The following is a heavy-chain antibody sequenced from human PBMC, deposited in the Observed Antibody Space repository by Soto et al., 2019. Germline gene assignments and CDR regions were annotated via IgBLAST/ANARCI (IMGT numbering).Heavy chain of an antibody. CDR3: ARGGTAMAPFDY. J-gene: IGHJ4*02. Sequence: GASVKVSCKASGGTFSSYATSWVRQAPGQGLEWMGGIIPIFGTANYAQKFQGRVTITADESTSTAYMELSSLRSEDTAVYYCARGGTAMAPFDYWGQGTLVTVPQ. CDR1: GGTFSSYA. V-gene: IGHV1-69*13. CDR2: IIPIFGTA. D-gene: IGHD5-18*01.